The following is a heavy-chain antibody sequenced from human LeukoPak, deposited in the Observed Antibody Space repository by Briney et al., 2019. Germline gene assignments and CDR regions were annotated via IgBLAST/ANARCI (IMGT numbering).Heavy chain of an antibody. D-gene: IGHD2-2*02. J-gene: IGHJ6*03. Sequence: GGSVRLCCAAAGFTISSYWMSWLRQAPGRVLEWVSGINWNGGKTGYADSVKGRFTISRDNAKNSLYLQLNSLRAEDTALYYCARGNIVVVPGAISDYYYYFMDVWGKGTRVSVS. CDR3: ARGNIVVVPGAISDYYYYFMDV. V-gene: IGHV3-20*04. CDR2: INWNGGKT. CDR1: GFTISSYW.